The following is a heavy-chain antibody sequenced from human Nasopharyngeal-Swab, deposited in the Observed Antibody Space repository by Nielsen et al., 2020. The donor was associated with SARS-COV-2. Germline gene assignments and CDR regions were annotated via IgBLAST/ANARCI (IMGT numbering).Heavy chain of an antibody. CDR1: GYTLTELS. CDR3: ATSPPILAGGWFDP. CDR2: FDPEDGET. Sequence: ASVKVSCKVSGYTLTELSMHWVRQAPGKGLEWMGGFDPEDGETIYAQKFQGRVTMTEDTSTDTAYMELSGLRSEDTAVYYCATSPPILAGGWFDPWGQGTLVTVSS. D-gene: IGHD3-3*01. V-gene: IGHV1-24*01. J-gene: IGHJ5*02.